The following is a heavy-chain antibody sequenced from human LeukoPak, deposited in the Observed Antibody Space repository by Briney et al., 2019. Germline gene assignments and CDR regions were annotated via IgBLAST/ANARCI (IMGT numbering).Heavy chain of an antibody. V-gene: IGHV3-23*01. D-gene: IGHD2-21*02. CDR3: AKPNGLAYCGGDCLDAFDI. CDR1: GFTFSSYA. CDR2: ISGSGGST. J-gene: IGHJ3*02. Sequence: PGGSLRLSCAASGFTFSSYAMSWVRQAPGKGLEWVSAISGSGGSTYYADSVKGRFTISRDNSKNTLYLQMNSLRAEDTAVYYCAKPNGLAYCGGDCLDAFDIWGQGTMVTVSS.